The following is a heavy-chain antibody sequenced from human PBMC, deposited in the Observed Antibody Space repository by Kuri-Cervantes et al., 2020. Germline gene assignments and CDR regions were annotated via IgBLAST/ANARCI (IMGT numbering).Heavy chain of an antibody. Sequence: GSLRLSCTVSGGSISSYYWSWIRQPPGKGLEWIGYIYYSGSTNYNPSLKSRVTISVDTSKNQFSLKLSSVTAADTAVYYCAKTLRYSSQRGGAFDIWGQGTMVTVSS. CDR2: IYYSGST. CDR1: GGSISSYY. J-gene: IGHJ3*02. CDR3: AKTLRYSSQRGGAFDI. V-gene: IGHV4-59*01. D-gene: IGHD6-19*01.